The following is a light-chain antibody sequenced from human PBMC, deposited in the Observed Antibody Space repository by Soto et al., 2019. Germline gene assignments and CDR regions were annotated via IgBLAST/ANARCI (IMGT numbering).Light chain of an antibody. CDR3: QQDKKWPRT. Sequence: EIVLTQSPGTLSLSPGERATLSCSASQGIAGGYLAWFRQNPGQPPRRLIYDASTRATGIPARFSGSGSGTEFTLTISSLQSEDFAVYFCQQDKKWPRTFGHGTKVDIK. CDR2: DAS. CDR1: QGIAGGY. V-gene: IGKV3-15*01. J-gene: IGKJ1*01.